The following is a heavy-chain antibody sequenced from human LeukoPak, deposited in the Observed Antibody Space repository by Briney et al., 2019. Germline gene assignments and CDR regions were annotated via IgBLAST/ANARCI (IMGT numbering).Heavy chain of an antibody. CDR3: ARDGDHSGHDYGEYL. CDR1: GYTFTGYY. D-gene: IGHD5-12*01. CDR2: INPNSGGT. V-gene: IGHV1-2*02. J-gene: IGHJ4*02. Sequence: ASVKVSCKASGYTFTGYYMHWVRQAPGQGFEWMGWINPNSGGTNYAQKFQGRVTLTRDTSISTAYMELSSLRSDDTAVYYCARDGDHSGHDYGEYLWGQGTLVTVSS.